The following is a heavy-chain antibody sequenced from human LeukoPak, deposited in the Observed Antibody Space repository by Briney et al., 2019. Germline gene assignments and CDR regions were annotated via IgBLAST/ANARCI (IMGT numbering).Heavy chain of an antibody. CDR1: GFTFSSYA. Sequence: GGSPRLSCAASGFTFSSYAMSWVRQAPGKGLEWVSAISGSGGSTYYADSVKGRFTISRDNSKNTLYLQMNSLRAEDTAVYYCAKDKAIVGATNFDYWGQGTLVTVSS. CDR3: AKDKAIVGATNFDY. D-gene: IGHD1-26*01. J-gene: IGHJ4*02. V-gene: IGHV3-23*01. CDR2: ISGSGGST.